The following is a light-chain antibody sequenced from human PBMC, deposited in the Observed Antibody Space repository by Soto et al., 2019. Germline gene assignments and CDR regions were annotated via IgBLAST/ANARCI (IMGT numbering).Light chain of an antibody. CDR3: CSYAGSYTYV. CDR2: DNN. V-gene: IGLV1-51*01. J-gene: IGLJ1*01. CDR1: SSNIGSNY. Sequence: QSVLTQPPSVSAAPGQRVTISCSGSSSNIGSNYVSWYQQLPGTAPKLLIYDNNKRPSGIPDRFSGSKSGTSATLGITGLQTGDEADYYCCSYAGSYTYVFGTGTKLTVL.